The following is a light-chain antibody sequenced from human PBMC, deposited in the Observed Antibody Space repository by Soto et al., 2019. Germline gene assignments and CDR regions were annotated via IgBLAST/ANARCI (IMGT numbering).Light chain of an antibody. CDR3: QQYGSSGT. CDR1: QSLLHSTGYNY. CDR2: GAS. Sequence: DIVMTQSPLSLPVTPGEPASISCRSSQSLLHSTGYNYLDWYLQKPGQSPRLLIYGASNRATGIPDRFSGSGSGTDFTLTISRLEPEDFAVYYCQQYGSSGTFGQGTKVDIK. V-gene: IGKV2-28*01. J-gene: IGKJ1*01.